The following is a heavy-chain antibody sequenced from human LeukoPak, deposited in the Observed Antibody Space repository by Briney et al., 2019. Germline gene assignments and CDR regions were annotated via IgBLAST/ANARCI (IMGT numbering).Heavy chain of an antibody. V-gene: IGHV4-34*01. D-gene: IGHD4-23*01. CDR2: INHSGST. J-gene: IGHJ4*02. CDR3: ARGLRATMVTPV. Sequence: SETLSLTCAVYGGSFSGYYWSWIRQPPGKGLEWIGEINHSGSTNYNPSLKSRVTISVDTSKNQFSLKLSSVTAADTAVYYCARGLRATMVTPVWGQGTLVTVSS. CDR1: GGSFSGYY.